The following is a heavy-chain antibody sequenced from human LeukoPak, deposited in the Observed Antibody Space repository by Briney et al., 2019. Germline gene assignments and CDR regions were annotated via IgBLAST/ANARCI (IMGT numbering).Heavy chain of an antibody. CDR1: GGSISSSSYY. CDR2: IYYSGST. CDR3: ARADMVRGVRLDY. Sequence: SETLSLTCTVSGGSISSSSYYWGWIRQPPGKGLEWIGSIYYSGSTYYNPSLKSRVTISVDTSKNQFSLKLSSVTAADTAVYYCARADMVRGVRLDYWGQGTLVTVSS. V-gene: IGHV4-39*01. J-gene: IGHJ4*02. D-gene: IGHD3-10*01.